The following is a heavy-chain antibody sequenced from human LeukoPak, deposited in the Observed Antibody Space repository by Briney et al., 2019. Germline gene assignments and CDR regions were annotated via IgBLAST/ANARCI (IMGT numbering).Heavy chain of an antibody. CDR1: GYTFTSYG. Sequence: ASVKVSCKASGYTFTSYGISWVRQAPGQGLEWMGWINPNSGGTNYAQKFQGRVTMTRDTSISTVYMELSSLRSEDTAVYYCARDWVGTWYYYYYMDVWGKGTTVTVSS. CDR3: ARDWVGTWYYYYYMDV. D-gene: IGHD1-1*01. CDR2: INPNSGGT. J-gene: IGHJ6*03. V-gene: IGHV1-2*02.